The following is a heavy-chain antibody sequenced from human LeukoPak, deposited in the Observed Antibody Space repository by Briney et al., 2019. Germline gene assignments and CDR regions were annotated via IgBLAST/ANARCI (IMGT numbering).Heavy chain of an antibody. CDR3: ASDSGSYQTRTDY. CDR2: INSDGSST. V-gene: IGHV3-74*01. Sequence: GGSLRLFCAASGFTFSSYWMHWVRQAPGKGLVWVSRINSDGSSTSYADSVKGRFTISRDNAKNTLYLQMNSLRAEDTAVYYCASDSGSYQTRTDYWGQGTLVTVSS. D-gene: IGHD1-26*01. CDR1: GFTFSSYW. J-gene: IGHJ4*02.